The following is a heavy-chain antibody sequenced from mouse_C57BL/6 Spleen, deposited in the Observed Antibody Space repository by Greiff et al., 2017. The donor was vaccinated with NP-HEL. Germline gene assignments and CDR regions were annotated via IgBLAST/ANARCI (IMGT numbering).Heavy chain of an antibody. D-gene: IGHD3-3*01. Sequence: VQLQQPGAELVKPGASVKVSCKASGYTFTSYWMHWVKQRPGQGLEWIGRIHPSDSETNYNQKFKGKATLTVDKASSTAYMPLSSLTSEDSAVYYGAIMDRGNYFDDWGQGTTLTVSS. V-gene: IGHV1-74*01. CDR2: IHPSDSET. CDR1: GYTFTSYW. CDR3: AIMDRGNYFDD. J-gene: IGHJ2*01.